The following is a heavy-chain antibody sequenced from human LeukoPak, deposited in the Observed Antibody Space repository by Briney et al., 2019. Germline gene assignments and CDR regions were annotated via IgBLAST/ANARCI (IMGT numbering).Heavy chain of an antibody. CDR2: IGPSGTAI. CDR3: ARRYSSGQYY. D-gene: IGHD3-22*01. V-gene: IGHV3-48*03. CDR1: GFTFSSYA. J-gene: IGHJ4*02. Sequence: GGSLRLSCAASGFTFSSYAMNWVRQAPGRGLEWVSYIGPSGTAIYYADSVKGRFTISRDNAKNSLYLQMNSLRAEDTAVYYCARRYSSGQYYWGQGTLVTVSS.